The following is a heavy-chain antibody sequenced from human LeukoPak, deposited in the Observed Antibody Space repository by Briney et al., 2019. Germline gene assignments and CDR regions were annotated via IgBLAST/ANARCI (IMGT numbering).Heavy chain of an antibody. CDR3: ARDPLCSSTSCYGALDY. CDR2: ISAYNGNT. V-gene: IGHV1-18*01. CDR1: GYTFTSYG. J-gene: IGHJ4*02. Sequence: ASVKVSCKASGYTFTSYGISWVRQAPGQGLEWMGWISAYNGNTNYAQKLQGRVTMTTDTSTSTAYMELRSLRSDDTAVYYCARDPLCSSTSCYGALDYWGQGTLVTVSS. D-gene: IGHD2-2*01.